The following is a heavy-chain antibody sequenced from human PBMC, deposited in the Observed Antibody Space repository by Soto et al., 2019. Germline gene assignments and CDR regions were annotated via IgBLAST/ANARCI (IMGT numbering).Heavy chain of an antibody. CDR3: ARRDSGGFYRFFDS. D-gene: IGHD2-15*01. CDR2: TGSGTGTG. Sequence: ASVKVSCKASGGSLSTNPISWVRQAPGQGLEWMGGTGSGTGTGNHAQKFQGRLTVTADKSTSTVYMELTNLSSEDTAVYYCARRDSGGFYRFFDSWGQGTLVTVSS. J-gene: IGHJ4*02. CDR1: GGSLSTNP. V-gene: IGHV1-69*06.